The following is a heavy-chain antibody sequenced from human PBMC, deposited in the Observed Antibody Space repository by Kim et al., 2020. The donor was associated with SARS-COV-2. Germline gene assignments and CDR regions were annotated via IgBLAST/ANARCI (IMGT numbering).Heavy chain of an antibody. D-gene: IGHD7-27*01. Sequence: GGSLRLSCAASGFTFDGYAMHWVRQAPGKGLEWVSGISWNSGSIGYADSVKGRFTISRDNAKNSLYLQMNSLRAEDTALYYCATATGGNYYYYGMDVWGQGTTVTVSS. CDR3: ATATGGNYYYYGMDV. CDR2: ISWNSGSI. V-gene: IGHV3-9*01. J-gene: IGHJ6*02. CDR1: GFTFDGYA.